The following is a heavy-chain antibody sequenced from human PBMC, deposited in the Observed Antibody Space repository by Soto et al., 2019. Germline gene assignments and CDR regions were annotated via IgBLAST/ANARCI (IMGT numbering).Heavy chain of an antibody. Sequence: QVQLQQWGAGLLKPSETLSLTCAVYGGSFSGYYWSWIRQPPGEGLEWIGEINHSGSTNYNPSLKSRVTISVDTSKNQCSLKLSSVTAADTAVYYCASGARDSSGYQRPFDYWGQGTLVTVSS. CDR1: GGSFSGYY. D-gene: IGHD3-22*01. CDR2: INHSGST. V-gene: IGHV4-34*01. J-gene: IGHJ4*02. CDR3: ASGARDSSGYQRPFDY.